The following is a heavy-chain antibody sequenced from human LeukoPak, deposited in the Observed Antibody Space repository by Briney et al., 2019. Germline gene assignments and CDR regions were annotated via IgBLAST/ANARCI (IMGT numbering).Heavy chain of an antibody. CDR2: INPNSGGT. Sequence: ASVKVSCKASGYSFTNYYTHWVRQAPGQGLEWMGWINPNSGGTNYAQKFQGRVTMTRDTSIRTTYMELSRLRSDDTAVYFCARDLGWELVLDYWGQETLVTVSS. CDR3: ARDLGWELVLDY. D-gene: IGHD4-23*01. V-gene: IGHV1-2*02. CDR1: GYSFTNYY. J-gene: IGHJ4*02.